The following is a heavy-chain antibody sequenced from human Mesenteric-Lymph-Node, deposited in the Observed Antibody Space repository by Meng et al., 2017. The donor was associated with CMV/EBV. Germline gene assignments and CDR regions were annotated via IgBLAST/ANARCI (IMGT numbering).Heavy chain of an antibody. J-gene: IGHJ4*02. V-gene: IGHV3-66*01. CDR3: TGDSVSNPHLDY. D-gene: IGHD3-10*01. CDR2: IYRGDNT. Sequence: VHLVESGGGLVQTGGSLRLSCAASGFNVRDKYMSWVRQAPGKGLEWVCIIYRGDNTYYIDSVKDRFTVSRDNSKNTMYLQMNSLRVEDTAVYYCTGDSVSNPHLDYWGQGTLVTVSS. CDR1: GFNVRDKY.